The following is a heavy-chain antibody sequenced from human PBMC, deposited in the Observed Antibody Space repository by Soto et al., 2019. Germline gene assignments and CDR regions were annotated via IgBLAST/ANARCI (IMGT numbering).Heavy chain of an antibody. D-gene: IGHD3-22*01. CDR3: TPDSYITCLIVRFDY. CDR2: IKSKIDGGTT. V-gene: IGHV3-15*07. Sequence: LRLSCAASGFTFTNAWINWVRQAPGKGLEWVGRIKSKIDGGTTDFAAPVKGRFAISRDDSKNMVYLQMNSLKTEDTAIYYCTPDSYITCLIVRFDYWGHGTLVTVS. CDR1: GFTFTNAW. J-gene: IGHJ4*01.